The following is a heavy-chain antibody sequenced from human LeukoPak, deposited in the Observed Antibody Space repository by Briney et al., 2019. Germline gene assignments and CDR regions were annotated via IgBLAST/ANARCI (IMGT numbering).Heavy chain of an antibody. D-gene: IGHD3-22*01. CDR2: IYYNGYT. CDR1: GGSISSCY. J-gene: IGHJ4*02. Sequence: PSETLSLTCTVSGGSISSCYWTWIRQPPGKGLEWIGYIYYNGYTKYNPSLKSRVTISVDTSKNQFSLKLSSVTAADTAVYYCARDRSSGYLFDYWGQGTLVTVSS. CDR3: ARDRSSGYLFDY. V-gene: IGHV4-59*01.